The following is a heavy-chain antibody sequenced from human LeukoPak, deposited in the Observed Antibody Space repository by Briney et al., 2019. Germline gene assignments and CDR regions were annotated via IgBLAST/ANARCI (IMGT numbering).Heavy chain of an antibody. D-gene: IGHD6-13*01. CDR3: ARDRDSSSTLDY. CDR2: IWYDGSNK. J-gene: IGHJ4*02. CDR1: GFTFSSYG. V-gene: IGHV3-30*19. Sequence: GGSLRLSCAASGFTFSSYGMHWVRQAPGKGLEWVAVIWYDGSNKYYADSVKGRFPISRDNSKNTLYLQMNSLRAEDTAVYYCARDRDSSSTLDYWGQGTLVTVSS.